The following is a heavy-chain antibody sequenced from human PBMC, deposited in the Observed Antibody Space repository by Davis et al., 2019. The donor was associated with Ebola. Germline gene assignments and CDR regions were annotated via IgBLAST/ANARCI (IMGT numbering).Heavy chain of an antibody. D-gene: IGHD2-2*01. CDR3: AKEALGSTSWLTFDH. J-gene: IGHJ4*02. CDR1: GFTFRSFA. CDR2: ISGSGGA. V-gene: IGHV3-23*01. Sequence: PGGSLRLSCAASGFTFRSFAMSWVRQAPGKGLEWVSGISGSGGAYYADSVKGRFTISRDNSKNTLYLQMNSLRAEDTALYYCAKEALGSTSWLTFDHWGQGTLVTVSS.